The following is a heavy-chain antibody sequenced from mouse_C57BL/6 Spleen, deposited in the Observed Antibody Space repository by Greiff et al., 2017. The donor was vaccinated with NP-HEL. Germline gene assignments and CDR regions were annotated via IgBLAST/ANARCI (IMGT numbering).Heavy chain of an antibody. Sequence: QVQLQQPGAELVKPGASVKMSCKASGYTFTDYYINWVKQRPGQGLEWIARIYPGSGNTYYNEKFKGKATLTAEKSSSTAYMQLSSLTSEDSAVYFCARSLYYYGSSGWYFDVWGTGTTVTVSS. J-gene: IGHJ1*03. CDR3: ARSLYYYGSSGWYFDV. CDR2: IYPGSGNT. CDR1: GYTFTDYY. V-gene: IGHV1-76*01. D-gene: IGHD1-1*01.